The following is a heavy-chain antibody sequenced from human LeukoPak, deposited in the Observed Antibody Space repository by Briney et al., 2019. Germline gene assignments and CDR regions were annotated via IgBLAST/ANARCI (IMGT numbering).Heavy chain of an antibody. J-gene: IGHJ4*02. CDR2: IKQDGSEK. D-gene: IGHD2-15*01. V-gene: IGHV3-7*01. Sequence: PGGSLRLSCAASGFTFSNYWMSWVRQAPGKGLEWVANIKQDGSEKYYVDSVKGRFTISRDNAENSLYLQMNSLRAEDTAVYYCARSLTGYCSGGTCQDLWYWGQGTLVTVSS. CDR3: ARSLTGYCSGGTCQDLWY. CDR1: GFTFSNYW.